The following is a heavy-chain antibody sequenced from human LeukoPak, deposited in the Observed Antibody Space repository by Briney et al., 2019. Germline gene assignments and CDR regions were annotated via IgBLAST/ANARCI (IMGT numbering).Heavy chain of an antibody. D-gene: IGHD3-9*01. V-gene: IGHV4-34*01. J-gene: IGHJ4*02. CDR1: GGSFSGYY. CDR2: INHSGST. CDR3: ASSTPYYDILTGYYN. Sequence: SETLSLTCAVDGGSFSGYYWSWIRQPPGKGLEWIGEINHSGSTNYNPSLKSRVTISVDTSKNQFSLKLSSVTAADTAVYYCASSTPYYDILTGYYNWGQGTLVTVSS.